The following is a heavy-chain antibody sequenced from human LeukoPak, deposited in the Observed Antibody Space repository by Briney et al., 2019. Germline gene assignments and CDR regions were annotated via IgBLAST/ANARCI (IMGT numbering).Heavy chain of an antibody. D-gene: IGHD5-24*01. CDR1: GFTFSSYA. CDR3: ARDSLEMATIDY. J-gene: IGHJ4*02. Sequence: PGGSLRLSCAASGFTFSSYAMSWVRQAPGKGLEWVSVISGGGGSTYYADSVKGRFTIPRDNSKNTLYLQMNSLRAEDTAVYYCARDSLEMATIDYWGQGTLVTVSS. CDR2: ISGGGGST. V-gene: IGHV3-23*01.